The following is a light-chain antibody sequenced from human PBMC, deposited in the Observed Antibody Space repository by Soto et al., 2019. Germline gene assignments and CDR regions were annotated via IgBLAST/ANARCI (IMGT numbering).Light chain of an antibody. CDR3: YQYYTTPCT. V-gene: IGKV4-1*01. J-gene: IGKJ2*02. CDR1: QSVLSTSSNKNY. CDR2: WAS. Sequence: DIVMTQSPGSLAVSLGERATINCKSSQSVLSTSSNKNYLAWYQKKPGQPPKLLFYWASTRASGVSDRFSGSGSETDFSLTIFSLQAEDVAEYYCYQYYTTPCTFGQGTKLEIK.